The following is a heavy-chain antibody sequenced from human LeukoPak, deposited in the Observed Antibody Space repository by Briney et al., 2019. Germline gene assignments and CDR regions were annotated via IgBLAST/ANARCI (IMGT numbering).Heavy chain of an antibody. Sequence: GGSLRLSCAASGFTFSSYSMNWVRQAPGKGLEWVAVISYDGSNKYYADSVKGRFTISRDNSKNTLYLQMNSLRAEDTAVYYCAREWLSFAFDIWGQGTMVTVSS. CDR1: GFTFSSYS. D-gene: IGHD3-22*01. CDR3: AREWLSFAFDI. CDR2: ISYDGSNK. J-gene: IGHJ3*02. V-gene: IGHV3-30*03.